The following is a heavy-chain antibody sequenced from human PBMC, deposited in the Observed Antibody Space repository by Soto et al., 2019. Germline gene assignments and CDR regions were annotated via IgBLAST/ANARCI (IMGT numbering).Heavy chain of an antibody. J-gene: IGHJ4*02. CDR3: ARVDYGYYGYY. CDR2: IYYSGST. Sequence: QVQLQQSGPGLVKPSETLSLTCTVSGGSVSSGSYYWSWIRQPPGKGLEWIGYIYYSGSTNYNPSLMSRVTIPADTSKNRFSLKLSSVTAADTAVYYCARVDYGYYGYYWGQGTLVTVSS. D-gene: IGHD4-17*01. CDR1: GGSVSSGSYY. V-gene: IGHV4-61*01.